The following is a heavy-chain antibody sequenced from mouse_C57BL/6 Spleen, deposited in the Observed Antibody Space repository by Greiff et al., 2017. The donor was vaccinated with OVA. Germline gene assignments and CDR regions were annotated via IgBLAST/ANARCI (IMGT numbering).Heavy chain of an antibody. CDR1: GYTFTDYN. CDR3: ASYGNYVRFAY. CDR2: INPNNGGT. J-gene: IGHJ3*01. Sequence: VQLQQSGPELVKPGASVKMSCKASGYTFTDYNMHWVKQSHGKSLEWIGYINPNNGGTSYNQKFKGKATLTVNKSSSTAYMELRSLTSEDSAVYYCASYGNYVRFAYWGQGTLVTVSA. V-gene: IGHV1-22*01. D-gene: IGHD2-1*01.